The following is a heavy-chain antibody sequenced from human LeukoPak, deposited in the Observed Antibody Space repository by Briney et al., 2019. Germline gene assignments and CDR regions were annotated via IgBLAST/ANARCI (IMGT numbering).Heavy chain of an antibody. D-gene: IGHD1-26*01. V-gene: IGHV3-23*01. Sequence: LSGGSLRLSCAASGFTFSSYAMSWVRQAPGKGLEWVSLISDSAGSTYYADSVKGRFTISRDNYKNTLYLQMNSLRVEDTAVYYCAKGRTLVGGSTRSYDYWGQGTLVTVSS. CDR2: ISDSAGST. CDR1: GFTFSSYA. J-gene: IGHJ4*02. CDR3: AKGRTLVGGSTRSYDY.